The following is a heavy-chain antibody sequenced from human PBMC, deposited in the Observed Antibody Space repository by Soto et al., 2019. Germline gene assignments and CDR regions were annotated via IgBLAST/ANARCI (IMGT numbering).Heavy chain of an antibody. CDR3: LRGNSGYGNFDY. D-gene: IGHD5-12*01. CDR1: GFTFSSYW. CDR2: IKGDGSET. V-gene: IGHV3-74*01. Sequence: GGSLRLSCAASGFTFSSYWMHWVRQAPGKGLVWVSRIKGDGSETNYADSAKGRFTISRDNAKNTLYLQLNSLRAEDTAVYYCLRGNSGYGNFDYWGQGTRVTVSS. J-gene: IGHJ4*02.